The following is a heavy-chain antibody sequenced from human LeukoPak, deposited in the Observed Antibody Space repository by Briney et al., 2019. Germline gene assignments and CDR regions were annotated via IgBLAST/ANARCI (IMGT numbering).Heavy chain of an antibody. V-gene: IGHV4-34*01. Sequence: SETLSLTCAVYGGSFSSYYWSWIRQPPGKGLEWIGEIHHSGSTNYNPSLNSRVTTSIDTSMNQLSLTLVSVTAADTAVYFCARHHDGGPKLRLDFWGLGVLVTVSS. CDR1: GGSFSSYY. CDR3: ARHHDGGPKLRLDF. D-gene: IGHD2-15*01. CDR2: IHHSGST. J-gene: IGHJ4*02.